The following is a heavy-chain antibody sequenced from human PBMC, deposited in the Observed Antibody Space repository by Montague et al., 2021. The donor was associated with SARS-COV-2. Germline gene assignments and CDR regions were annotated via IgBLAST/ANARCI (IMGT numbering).Heavy chain of an antibody. D-gene: IGHD5-12*01. J-gene: IGHJ6*02. CDR2: IDWDDDK. Sequence: ALVKPTQTLTLTCTFSGFSLSTSGMCVSWIRQPPGKALEWLALIDWDDDKYYSTSLKTRLTISKDTSKNQVVLTMTNIDPVDTATYYCARTPIVATTYYNYYYYGMDVWGQGTTVTVSS. CDR1: GFSLSTSGMC. CDR3: ARTPIVATTYYNYYYYGMDV. V-gene: IGHV2-70*01.